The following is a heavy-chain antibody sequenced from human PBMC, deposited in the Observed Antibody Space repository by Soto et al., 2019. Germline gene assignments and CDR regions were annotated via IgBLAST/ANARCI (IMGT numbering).Heavy chain of an antibody. CDR1: GFTFSNAW. V-gene: IGHV3-15*07. D-gene: IGHD3-22*01. CDR3: TTASPVYYDSSGYYGGYYGMDV. J-gene: IGHJ6*02. CDR2: IKSKTDGGTT. Sequence: GGSLRLSCAASGFTFSNAWMNWVRQAPGKGLEWVGRIKSKTDGGTTDYAAPVKGRFTISRDDSKNTLYLQMNSLKTEDTAVYYCTTASPVYYDSSGYYGGYYGMDVWGQGTTVTVSS.